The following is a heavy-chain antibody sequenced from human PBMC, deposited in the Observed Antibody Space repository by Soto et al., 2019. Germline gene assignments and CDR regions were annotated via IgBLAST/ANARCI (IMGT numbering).Heavy chain of an antibody. CDR2: IYYSGST. Sequence: SETLSLTCTVSGGSISSYYWSWIRQPPGKGLEWIGYIYYSGSTNYNPSLKSRVTISVDTSKNQFSLKLSSVTAADTAVYYCARDAETFHSGSYYPPGGPWGQGTLVTVSS. D-gene: IGHD1-26*01. J-gene: IGHJ5*02. V-gene: IGHV4-59*01. CDR1: GGSISSYY. CDR3: ARDAETFHSGSYYPPGGP.